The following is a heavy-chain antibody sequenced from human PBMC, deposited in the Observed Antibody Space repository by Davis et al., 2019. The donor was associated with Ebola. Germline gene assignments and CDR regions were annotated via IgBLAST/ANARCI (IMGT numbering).Heavy chain of an antibody. V-gene: IGHV4-61*01. D-gene: IGHD5-18*01. J-gene: IGHJ6*04. CDR1: GGSISSSSYY. CDR2: IYYSGST. Sequence: PSETLSLTCTVSGGSISSSSYYWGWIRQPPGKGLEWIGYIYYSGSTNYNPSLKSRVTISVDTSKNQFSLKLSSVTAADTAVYYCARDMGYSYGPGSKPHYYYYGMDVWGKGTTVTVSS. CDR3: ARDMGYSYGPGSKPHYYYYGMDV.